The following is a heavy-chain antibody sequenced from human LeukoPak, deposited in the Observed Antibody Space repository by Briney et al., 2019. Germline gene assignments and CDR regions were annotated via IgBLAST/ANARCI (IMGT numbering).Heavy chain of an antibody. J-gene: IGHJ4*02. CDR3: AKAPVTTCSGAYCYPFDY. Sequence: GASLRLSCAASGFIFSTSGLNWVRQAPGKGLEWVSFIGTNSRTTYYGDSVKGRFTISRDNAKNSLFLQMDSLRAEDTAVYYCAKAPVTTCSGAYCYPFDYWSQGTLVTVSS. CDR1: GFIFSTSG. V-gene: IGHV3-48*04. CDR2: IGTNSRTT. D-gene: IGHD2-15*01.